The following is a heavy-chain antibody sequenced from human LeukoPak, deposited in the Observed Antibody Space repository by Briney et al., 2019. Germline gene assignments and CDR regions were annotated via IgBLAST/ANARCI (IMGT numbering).Heavy chain of an antibody. J-gene: IGHJ5*02. CDR2: INHSGST. V-gene: IGHV4-34*01. Sequence: PSETLSLTCGVYGRSFSGYFWSWIRQPPGKGLEWIGEINHSGSTNYNPSLKSRVTISVDTSKNQFSLKLSSVTAADTAVYYCAREVRSAWASFDPWGQGTLVIVSS. CDR3: AREVRSAWASFDP. CDR1: GRSFSGYF. D-gene: IGHD1-26*01.